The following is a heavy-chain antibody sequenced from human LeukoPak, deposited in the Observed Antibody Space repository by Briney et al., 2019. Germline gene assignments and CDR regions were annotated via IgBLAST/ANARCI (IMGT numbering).Heavy chain of an antibody. CDR1: GYTFTSYY. Sequence: KVSCKASGYTFTSYYMHWVRQAPGQGLEWMGIINPSGGSTSYAQKFQGRVTMTRDMSTSTVYMELSSLRSEDTAVYYCARSMTTALRGDYWGQGTLVTVSS. J-gene: IGHJ4*02. CDR2: INPSGGST. V-gene: IGHV1-46*01. D-gene: IGHD4-11*01. CDR3: ARSMTTALRGDY.